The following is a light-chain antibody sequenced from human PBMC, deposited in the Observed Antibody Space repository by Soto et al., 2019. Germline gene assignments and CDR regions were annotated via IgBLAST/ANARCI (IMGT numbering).Light chain of an antibody. CDR3: QQYNSYSWT. V-gene: IGKV1-6*01. J-gene: IGKJ1*01. CDR1: QDIRND. Sequence: AIQVTQSPSSLSASVGDRVTITCRASQDIRNDLAWYQQRPGQAPHLLIFAAFNLQSGVPSRFSGGGSGTHFTLTISGLQPDDFATYYCQQYNSYSWTFGQGTKVDIK. CDR2: AAF.